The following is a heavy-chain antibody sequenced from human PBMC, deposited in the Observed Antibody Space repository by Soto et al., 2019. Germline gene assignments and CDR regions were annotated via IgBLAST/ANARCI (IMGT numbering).Heavy chain of an antibody. CDR3: AREGPTIVTAFDI. Sequence: DSMKGRFTISRDNAKNSLYLQMNNLRAEDTAVYYCAREGPTIVTAFDIWGQGTMVTVSS. V-gene: IGHV3-7*01. D-gene: IGHD5-18*01. J-gene: IGHJ3*02.